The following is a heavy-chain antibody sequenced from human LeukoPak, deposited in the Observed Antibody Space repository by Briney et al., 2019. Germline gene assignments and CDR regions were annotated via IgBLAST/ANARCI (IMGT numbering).Heavy chain of an antibody. CDR2: IWHDGGRK. V-gene: IGHV3-33*01. CDR3: ARDIGNSGFNLDY. J-gene: IGHJ4*02. D-gene: IGHD5-12*01. Sequence: PGRSLRFSGVVSGFTFITLGFTWARQAPGRGLEWVSVIWHDGGRKEYADSVRGRFTISRDNSNLYLQMNSLRAEDTAIYYCARDIGNSGFNLDYWGQGTPVTVSS. CDR1: GFTFITLG.